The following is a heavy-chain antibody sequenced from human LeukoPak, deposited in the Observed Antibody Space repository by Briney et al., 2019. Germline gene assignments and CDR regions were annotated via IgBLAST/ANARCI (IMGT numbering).Heavy chain of an antibody. CDR1: GGSISSSSYF. V-gene: IGHV4-39*01. CDR2: VHYSGST. J-gene: IGHJ6*03. D-gene: IGHD3-10*01. Sequence: SETLSLTCSVSGGSISSSSYFWGWIRQPPGKGLEWIASVHYSGSTYYHPSLKSRLTISVDTSKNQFSLELSSVTAADTALYFCARQLYVSGSYYAPMDVWGKGTTVTISS. CDR3: ARQLYVSGSYYAPMDV.